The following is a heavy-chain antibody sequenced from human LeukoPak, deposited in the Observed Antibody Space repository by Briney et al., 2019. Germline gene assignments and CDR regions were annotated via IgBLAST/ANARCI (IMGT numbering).Heavy chain of an antibody. J-gene: IGHJ4*02. Sequence: GGSLRLSCAASGFTVSRNYMIWVRQAPGKGLEWVSVICTGGSTYYADSVKGRFTISRDNSKNTLYLQMNSLRAEDTAVYYCAKRGVVVISTPYYFDYWGQGTLVTVSS. D-gene: IGHD3-22*01. CDR1: GFTVSRNY. CDR3: AKRGVVVISTPYYFDY. V-gene: IGHV3-53*01. CDR2: ICTGGST.